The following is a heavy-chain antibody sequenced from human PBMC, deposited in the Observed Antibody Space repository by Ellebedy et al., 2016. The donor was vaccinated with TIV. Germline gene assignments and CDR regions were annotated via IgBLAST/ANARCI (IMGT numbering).Heavy chain of an antibody. J-gene: IGHJ5*02. CDR1: GFTFSSYA. CDR3: ASSSSWYANWFDP. CDR2: VVESDDKK. Sequence: GESLKISCAASGFTFSSYATSWVRQTPGQGLEWASSVVESDDKKSYTDSVKGRFTISRDNSKNTLYLQMNSLRAEDTAVYYCASSSSWYANWFDPWGQGTLVTVSS. V-gene: IGHV3-23*01. D-gene: IGHD6-13*01.